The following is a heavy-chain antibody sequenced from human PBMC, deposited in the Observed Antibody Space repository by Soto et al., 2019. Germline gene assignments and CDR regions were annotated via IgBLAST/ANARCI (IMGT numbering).Heavy chain of an antibody. D-gene: IGHD6-19*01. CDR2: THSTGDT. CDR1: GVSVTSHY. CDR3: AKGGWSLDA. V-gene: IGHV4-59*02. Sequence: PSETLSLTCTVSGVSVTSHYWTWIRQAPGKGLEWIGYTHSTGDTSYNSSLWTRLTMSVDTSKNQISLNLNSVTAADTAVYFCAKGGWSLDAWGQGTLVTVSS. J-gene: IGHJ5*02.